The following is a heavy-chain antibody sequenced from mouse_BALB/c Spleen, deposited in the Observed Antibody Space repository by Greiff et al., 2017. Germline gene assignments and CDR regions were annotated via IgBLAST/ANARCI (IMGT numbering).Heavy chain of an antibody. V-gene: IGHV2-6-7*01. CDR1: GFSLTGYG. CDR2: IWGDGST. D-gene: IGHD1-1*01. J-gene: IGHJ4*01. Sequence: VQLVESGPGLVAPSQSLSITCTVSGFSLTGYGVNWVRQPPGKGLEWLGMIWGDGSTDYNSALKSRLSISKDNSKSQVFLKMNSLQTDDTARYYCARANGSSYHYYAMDYWGQGTSVTVSS. CDR3: ARANGSSYHYYAMDY.